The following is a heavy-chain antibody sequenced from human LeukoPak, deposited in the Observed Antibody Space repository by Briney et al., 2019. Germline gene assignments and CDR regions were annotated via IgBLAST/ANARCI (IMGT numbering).Heavy chain of an antibody. D-gene: IGHD5-12*01. V-gene: IGHV1-69*13. CDR3: ARGSGYDWYYFDY. CDR1: GYSFISHT. CDR2: IIPIFGTA. Sequence: SVKVSCKPSGYSFISHTMHWVRQAPGQGLEWMGGIIPIFGTANYAQKFQGRVTITADESTSTAYMELSSLRSEDTAVYYCARGSGYDWYYFDYWGQGTLVTISS. J-gene: IGHJ4*02.